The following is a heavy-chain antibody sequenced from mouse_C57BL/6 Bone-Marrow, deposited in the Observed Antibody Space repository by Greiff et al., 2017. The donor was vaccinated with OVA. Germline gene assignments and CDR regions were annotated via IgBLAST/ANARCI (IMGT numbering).Heavy chain of an antibody. V-gene: IGHV1-69*01. CDR2: IDPSDSST. Sequence: QVQLQQPGAELVMPGASVKLSCKASGYTFTSYWMHWVKQRPGQGLEWIGEIDPSDSSTNYHQKFKGKSTLTVDKSSSTAYMQLSSLTSEDSAVYYCARLITTVVAAYWGQGTTLTVSS. D-gene: IGHD1-1*01. CDR3: ARLITTVVAAY. J-gene: IGHJ2*01. CDR1: GYTFTSYW.